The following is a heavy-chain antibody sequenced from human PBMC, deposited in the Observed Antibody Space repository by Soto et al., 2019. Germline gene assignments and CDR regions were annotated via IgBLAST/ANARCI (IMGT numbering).Heavy chain of an antibody. CDR3: TNSSVHCRGCSCFDF. CDR2: ISGSGATT. V-gene: IGHV3-23*01. D-gene: IGHD6-19*01. Sequence: EVQLLESGGGFIQSGGSLRLSCAASGFTFSSYAMSWVRQAPGKRLEWLSLISGSGATTYYADSVKGRFIVSRDKSKNTEYLQMNILRADDTALYYCTNSSVHCRGCSCFDFWGQGTLVTVSS. CDR1: GFTFSSYA. J-gene: IGHJ5*01.